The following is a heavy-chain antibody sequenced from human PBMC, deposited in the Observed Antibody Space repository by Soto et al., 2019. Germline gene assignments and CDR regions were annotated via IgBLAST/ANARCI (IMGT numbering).Heavy chain of an antibody. CDR1: GGSISSYY. V-gene: IGHV4-59*08. J-gene: IGHJ5*02. D-gene: IGHD3-3*01. CDR3: ARQSSGGDFWSGYYFRESNWFGP. CDR2: IYYIGST. Sequence: QVQLQESGPGLVKPSETLSLTCTVSGGSISSYYWSWIRQPPGKGLEWIGYIYYIGSTNYDPALKGRVTCAVGRYMNQFVLKPRSVTTADKAGYYCARQSSGGDFWSGYYFRESNWFGPWGQGSQVSASS.